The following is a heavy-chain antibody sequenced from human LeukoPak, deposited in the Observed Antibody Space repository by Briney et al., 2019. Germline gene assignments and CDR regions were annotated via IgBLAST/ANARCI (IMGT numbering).Heavy chain of an antibody. V-gene: IGHV4-39*07. CDR3: ARDLGGSGSYATP. J-gene: IGHJ5*02. Sequence: PSETLSLTCTVSGGSISSSSYYWGWLRQPPGRGLEWIGSIYYSGSTYYNPSLKSRVTISVDTSKNQFSLKLSSVTAADTAVYYCARDLGGSGSYATPWGQGTLVTVSS. CDR2: IYYSGST. D-gene: IGHD1-26*01. CDR1: GGSISSSSYY.